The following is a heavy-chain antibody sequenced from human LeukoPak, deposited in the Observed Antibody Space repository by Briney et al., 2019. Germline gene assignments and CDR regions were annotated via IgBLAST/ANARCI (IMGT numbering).Heavy chain of an antibody. Sequence: GGSLRLSCAATGFTFSTYGMHWVRQAPGKGLEWVAAISNDGSKKYYADSVKGRFTISRDNPKNTLFLQMNSLRAEDTAVYYCAKEGWDKSYWYGRIDYWGQGTLVTVSS. CDR2: ISNDGSKK. V-gene: IGHV3-30*18. J-gene: IGHJ4*02. CDR3: AKEGWDKSYWYGRIDY. CDR1: GFTFSTYG. D-gene: IGHD2-8*02.